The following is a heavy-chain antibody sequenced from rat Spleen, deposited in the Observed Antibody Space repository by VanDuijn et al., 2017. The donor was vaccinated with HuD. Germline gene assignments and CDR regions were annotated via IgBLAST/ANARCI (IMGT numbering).Heavy chain of an antibody. CDR3: ATDYSGEGIMDA. V-gene: IGHV5-7*01. CDR2: ISYDGSST. CDR1: GFTFSDYY. J-gene: IGHJ4*01. Sequence: EVQLVESGGGLVQPGRSLKLSCAASGFTFSDYYMAWVRQAPTKGLEWVATISYDGSSTYYRDSVKGRFTISRDNAESTLYLQMDSLRYEDTATYYCATDYSGEGIMDAWGQGASVTVSS. D-gene: IGHD1-1*01.